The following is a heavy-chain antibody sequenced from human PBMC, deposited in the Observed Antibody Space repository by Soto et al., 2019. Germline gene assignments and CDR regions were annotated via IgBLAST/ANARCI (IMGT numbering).Heavy chain of an antibody. V-gene: IGHV3-11*01. CDR1: VFTFSDYY. CDR2: ISSSGTTI. CDR3: AKGYVWGSYRPSMDV. Sequence: PGGSLRLSCAASVFTFSDYYMSWIRQAPGKGLEWVSYISSSGTTIYYADSVKGRFTISRDNARNSLFLQMNSLRAEDTAVYYCAKGYVWGSYRPSMDVWGHGTTVTVSS. J-gene: IGHJ6*02. D-gene: IGHD3-16*02.